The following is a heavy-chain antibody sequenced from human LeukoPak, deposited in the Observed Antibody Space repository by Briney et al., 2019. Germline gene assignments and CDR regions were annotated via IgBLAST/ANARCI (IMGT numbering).Heavy chain of an antibody. CDR1: GGTFSSYA. D-gene: IGHD5-12*01. CDR3: ARANVDIVATITVPYYMDV. Sequence: ASVKVSCKASGGTFSSYAISWVRQAPGQGLEWMGGIIPIFGTANYAQKFQGRVTISTDESTSTAYMELSSLRSEDTAVYYCARANVDIVATITVPYYMDVWGKGTTVTVSS. J-gene: IGHJ6*03. V-gene: IGHV1-69*05. CDR2: IIPIFGTA.